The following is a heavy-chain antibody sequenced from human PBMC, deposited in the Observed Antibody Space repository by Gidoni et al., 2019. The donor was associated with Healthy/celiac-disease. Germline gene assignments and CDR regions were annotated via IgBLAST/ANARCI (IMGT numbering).Heavy chain of an antibody. CDR2: SSRRGGST. CDR1: GFTFSSYA. V-gene: IGHV3-23*01. CDR3: ANVPESDAFDI. J-gene: IGHJ3*02. Sequence: EVQLLESGGGLVQPGGSLRLACAASGFTFSSYALSWVRQAPGKGLEWCSASSRRGGSTDYADSVKGRVTISRDNSKNTLYLQMNSLRAEDTAVYYCANVPESDAFDIWGQGTMVTVSS.